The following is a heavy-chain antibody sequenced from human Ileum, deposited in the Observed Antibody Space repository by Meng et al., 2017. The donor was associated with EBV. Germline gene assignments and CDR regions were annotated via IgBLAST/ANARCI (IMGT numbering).Heavy chain of an antibody. CDR2: INTDNGET. CDR1: GSTFTRYP. J-gene: IGHJ4*02. CDR3: ASRPGFNIGPFDF. Sequence: QVQLVQSGAEVKKPGASVKLSCKASGSTFTRYPIHWVRQAPGQRPEWMGWINTDNGETEFSQKFQGRVTITRDTSATTAYMELISLRSEDTAVYYCASRPGFNIGPFDFWGQGTLVTVSS. D-gene: IGHD3/OR15-3a*01. V-gene: IGHV1-3*04.